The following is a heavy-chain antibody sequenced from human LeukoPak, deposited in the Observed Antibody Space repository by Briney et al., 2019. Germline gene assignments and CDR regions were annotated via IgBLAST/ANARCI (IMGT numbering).Heavy chain of an antibody. V-gene: IGHV4-34*01. CDR3: AREPPRMVRGVIGPWFDP. J-gene: IGHJ5*02. CDR2: IYHSGST. CDR1: GGSFSGYY. Sequence: SETLSLTCAVYGGSFSGYYWSWIRQPPGKGLEWIGEIYHSGSTNYNPSLKSRVTISVDKSKNQFSLKLSSVTAADTAVYYCAREPPRMVRGVIGPWFDPWGQGTLVTVSS. D-gene: IGHD3-10*01.